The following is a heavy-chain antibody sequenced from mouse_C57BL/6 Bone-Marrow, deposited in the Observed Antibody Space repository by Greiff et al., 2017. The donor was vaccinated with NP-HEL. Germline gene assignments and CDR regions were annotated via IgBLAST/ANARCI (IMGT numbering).Heavy chain of an antibody. D-gene: IGHD5-5*01. J-gene: IGHJ4*01. CDR3: APLPYAMDY. CDR2: ISSGSSTI. CDR1: GFTFSDYG. V-gene: IGHV5-17*01. Sequence: EVKLMESGGGLVKPGGSLKLSCAASGFTFSDYGMHWVRQAPEKGLEWVAYISSGSSTIYYADTVKGRFTISRDNAKNTLFLQMTSLRSEDTAMYYCAPLPYAMDYWGQGTSVTVSS.